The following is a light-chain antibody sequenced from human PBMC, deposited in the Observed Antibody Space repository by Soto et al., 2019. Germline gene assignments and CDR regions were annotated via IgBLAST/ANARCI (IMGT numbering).Light chain of an antibody. CDR1: SIGSKS. V-gene: IGLV3-21*04. CDR3: QVWDVSSDHVI. J-gene: IGLJ2*01. CDR2: YDT. Sequence: SYELTQPPSVSVAPGQTANITCGGSSIGSKSVHWYQLKAGQAPLLVIHYDTGRPSGIPERISGSNSGNTATLTISKAEAGDEADYFCQVWDVSSDHVIFGGGTQLTVL.